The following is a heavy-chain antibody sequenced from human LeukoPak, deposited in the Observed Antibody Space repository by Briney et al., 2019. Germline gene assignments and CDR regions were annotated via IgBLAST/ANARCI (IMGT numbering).Heavy chain of an antibody. CDR2: MYSGGGT. J-gene: IGHJ4*02. CDR1: GFAVSSNY. Sequence: GSLRLSCAASGFAVSSNYMSWVRQAPGKGLEWVSVMYSGGGTYYADSVKGRFTISRDNSKNTLYLHMNSLRAEDTALYYCARSSGWYFFDYWGQGNPVTVSS. CDR3: ARSSGWYFFDY. D-gene: IGHD6-19*01. V-gene: IGHV3-53*01.